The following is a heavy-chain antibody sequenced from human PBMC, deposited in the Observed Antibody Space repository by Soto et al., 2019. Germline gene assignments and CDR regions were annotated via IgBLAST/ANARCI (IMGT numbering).Heavy chain of an antibody. V-gene: IGHV4-61*01. CDR3: ARLEFYDFWTCSGPMDV. CDR2: IYYPGTT. D-gene: IGHD3-3*01. CDR1: GGSVSSGRYQ. Sequence: QVQLQESGPGLVKPSETLSLTCTVSGGSVSSGRYQWSWIRQSPGKGLEWIGYIYYPGTTNYNPSLKSRVTISVDTSKNQVSLKLTSVTAADTALYFCARLEFYDFWTCSGPMDVWGQGTSVNVSS. J-gene: IGHJ6*02.